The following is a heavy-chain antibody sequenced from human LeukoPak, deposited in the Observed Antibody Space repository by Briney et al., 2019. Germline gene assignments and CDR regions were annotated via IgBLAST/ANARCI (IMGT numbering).Heavy chain of an antibody. CDR1: VGTFSSYG. Sequence: GASVKVSCKASVGTFSSYGITWVRQAPGRGLEWMGRVIPIFGTANYAQKFQGRVTITADKSTSTAYMELSGLRSEDTAVYYCARDDAYSNNAYWGQGTLVTVSS. D-gene: IGHD4-11*01. J-gene: IGHJ4*02. CDR2: VIPIFGTA. V-gene: IGHV1-69*06. CDR3: ARDDAYSNNAY.